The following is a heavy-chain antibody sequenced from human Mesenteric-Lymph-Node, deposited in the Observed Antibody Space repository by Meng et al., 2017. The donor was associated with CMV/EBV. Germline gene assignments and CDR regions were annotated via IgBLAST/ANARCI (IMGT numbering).Heavy chain of an antibody. CDR2: LYTGGST. CDR1: NFNLYINY. V-gene: IGHV3-66*02. D-gene: IGHD6-13*01. CDR3: ARAGGYSSYHYFDY. J-gene: IGHJ4*02. Sequence: GGSLRLSCTASNFNLYINYMTWVRQAPGKGLEWVAVLYTGGSTYYADSVKGRFTISRDNSKNTLYLQMNSLRAEDTAVYYCARAGGYSSYHYFDYWGQGTLVTVSS.